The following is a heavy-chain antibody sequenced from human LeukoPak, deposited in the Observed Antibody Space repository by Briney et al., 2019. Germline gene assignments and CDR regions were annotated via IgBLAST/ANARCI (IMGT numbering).Heavy chain of an antibody. J-gene: IGHJ4*02. CDR2: IYHSGST. D-gene: IGHD5-18*01. CDR1: GYSISSGYY. Sequence: SETLSLTCSVSGYSISSGYYWGWIRQPPGKGLEWIGSIYHSGSTYYNPSLKSRVTISVDTSKNQFSLKLSSVTAADTAVYYCARGGYSYGYNYWGQGTLVTVSS. CDR3: ARGGYSYGYNY. V-gene: IGHV4-38-2*02.